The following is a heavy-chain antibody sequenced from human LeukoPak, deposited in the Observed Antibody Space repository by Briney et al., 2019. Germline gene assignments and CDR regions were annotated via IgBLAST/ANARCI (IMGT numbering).Heavy chain of an antibody. CDR2: ISYDGSNK. D-gene: IGHD5-18*01. Sequence: GGSLRLSCAASGFTFSSYAMHWVRQAPGKGLEWVAVISYDGSNKYYADSVKGRFTISGDNSKNTLYLQMNSLRAEDTAVYYCARHSTFDYWGQGTLVTVSS. CDR1: GFTFSSYA. CDR3: ARHSTFDY. J-gene: IGHJ4*02. V-gene: IGHV3-30-3*01.